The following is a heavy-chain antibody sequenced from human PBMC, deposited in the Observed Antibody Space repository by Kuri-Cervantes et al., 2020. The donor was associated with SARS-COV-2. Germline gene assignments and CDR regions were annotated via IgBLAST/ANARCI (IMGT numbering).Heavy chain of an antibody. CDR3: ARDISSGHYLQGAGDY. D-gene: IGHD3-22*01. Sequence: GESLKISCGASGFEFFTYALHWVRQVPGKGLDWVAVISYDGTNKYYADAVKGRFTISRDNSKNTLYLQMNSLRPEDTGVYYCARDISSGHYLQGAGDYWGQGTLVTVSS. CDR2: ISYDGTNK. V-gene: IGHV3-30-3*01. J-gene: IGHJ4*02. CDR1: GFEFFTYA.